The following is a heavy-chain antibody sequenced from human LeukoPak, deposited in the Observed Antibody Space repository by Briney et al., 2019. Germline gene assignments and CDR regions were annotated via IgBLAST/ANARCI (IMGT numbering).Heavy chain of an antibody. CDR3: ASTDCSNTNCFGANWFDP. D-gene: IGHD2-2*01. Sequence: PSETLSLTCTVSGYSISSGYYWGWIRQPPGKGLEWIGSIYHSGSTYYNPSLKSRVTISVDTPKSQFSLKLNSVTAADTAVYFCASTDCSNTNCFGANWFDPWGQGTLVTVSS. J-gene: IGHJ5*02. V-gene: IGHV4-38-2*02. CDR2: IYHSGST. CDR1: GYSISSGYY.